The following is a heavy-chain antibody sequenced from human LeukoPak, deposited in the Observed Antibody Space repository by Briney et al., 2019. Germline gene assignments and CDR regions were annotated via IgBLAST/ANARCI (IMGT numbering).Heavy chain of an antibody. CDR3: ARRGRNSWYCDF. J-gene: IGHJ4*02. CDR2: INWNAGST. D-gene: IGHD2/OR15-2a*01. CDR1: GFTFDDYG. V-gene: IGHV3-20*04. Sequence: GGSLRLSCAASGFTFDDYGMTWVRQAPGKGLEWVSGINWNAGSTGYADSVKGRFTISRDSAKNTLYLQMNSLRAEDTALYYCARRGRNSWYCDFWGQGTLVTVSS.